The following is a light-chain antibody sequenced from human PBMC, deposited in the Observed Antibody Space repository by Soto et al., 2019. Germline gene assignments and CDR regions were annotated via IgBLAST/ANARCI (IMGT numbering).Light chain of an antibody. Sequence: DIQMTQSPSSLSASVGDRVTITCLASQDISNYLNWYQQKPGKAPKLLIYDASNLETGVPSRFSGSGSGTDFTFTISSLQPEDIATYYCQQYDNLPPLTFGGGTKVEIK. CDR1: QDISNY. CDR3: QQYDNLPPLT. V-gene: IGKV1-33*01. J-gene: IGKJ4*01. CDR2: DAS.